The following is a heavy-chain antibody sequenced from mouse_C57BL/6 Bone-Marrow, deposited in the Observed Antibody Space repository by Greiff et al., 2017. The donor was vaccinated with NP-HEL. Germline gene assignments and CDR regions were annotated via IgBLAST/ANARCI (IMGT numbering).Heavy chain of an antibody. Sequence: EVKLVESGEGLVKPGGSLKLSCAASGFTFSSYAMSWVRQTPEKRLEWVAYISSGGDYIYYADTVNGRFTISRDNARNTLYLQMSSLKSEDTAMYYCTRVSLYYYGSSWFAYWGQGTLVTVSA. J-gene: IGHJ3*01. CDR3: TRVSLYYYGSSWFAY. CDR1: GFTFSSYA. CDR2: ISSGGDYI. D-gene: IGHD1-1*01. V-gene: IGHV5-9-1*02.